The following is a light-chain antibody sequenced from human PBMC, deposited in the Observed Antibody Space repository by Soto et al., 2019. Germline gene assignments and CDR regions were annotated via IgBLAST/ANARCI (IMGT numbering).Light chain of an antibody. V-gene: IGLV1-40*01. Sequence: QSVLAQPPSVSGAPGQRVTISCTGSSSNSGAGYAVHWYQQLPGTAPNLLIYDNINRPSGVPDRFSGSKSGTSASLAITGLQAEDEADYYCQSYDSSLDYGFGTGTKVTVL. CDR1: SSNSGAGYA. CDR3: QSYDSSLDYG. CDR2: DNI. J-gene: IGLJ1*01.